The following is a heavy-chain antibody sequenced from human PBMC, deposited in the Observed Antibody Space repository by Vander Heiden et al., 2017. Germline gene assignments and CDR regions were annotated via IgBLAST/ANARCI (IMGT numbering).Heavy chain of an antibody. Sequence: QLQLQDSCPGLVKRSETMSLTCPVSGGSISSSSYYWGWIRQPPGKGLEWIGSIYYSGSTYYNPSLKSRVTISVDTSKNQFSLKLSSVTAADTAVYYCARRRAFDIWGQGTMVTVSS. CDR2: IYYSGST. CDR1: GGSISSSSYY. CDR3: ARRRAFDI. J-gene: IGHJ3*02. V-gene: IGHV4-39*01.